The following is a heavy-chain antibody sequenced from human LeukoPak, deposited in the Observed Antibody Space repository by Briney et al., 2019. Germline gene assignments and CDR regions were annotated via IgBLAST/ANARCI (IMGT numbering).Heavy chain of an antibody. V-gene: IGHV3-66*01. CDR1: GFTFSSYS. Sequence: SGGSLRLSCAASGFTFSSYSMNWVRQAPGKGLEWVSVIYSGGSTYYADSVKGRFTISRDNSKNTLYLQMNSLRAEDTAVYYCARDRDGDYWGQGTLVTVSS. J-gene: IGHJ4*02. CDR3: ARDRDGDY. CDR2: IYSGGST.